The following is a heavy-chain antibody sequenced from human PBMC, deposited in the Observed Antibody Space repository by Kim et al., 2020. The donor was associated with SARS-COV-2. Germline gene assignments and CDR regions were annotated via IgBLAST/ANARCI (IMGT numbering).Heavy chain of an antibody. Sequence: SETLSLTCAVYGGSFSGYYWSWIRQPPGKGLEWIGEINHSGSTNYNPSLKSRVTISVDTSKNQFSLKLSSVTAADTAVYYSARVRSSRFIIFYYYGMDVWGQGTTVTVSS. CDR2: INHSGST. CDR1: GGSFSGYY. D-gene: IGHD6-13*01. J-gene: IGHJ6*02. CDR3: ARVRSSRFIIFYYYGMDV. V-gene: IGHV4-34*01.